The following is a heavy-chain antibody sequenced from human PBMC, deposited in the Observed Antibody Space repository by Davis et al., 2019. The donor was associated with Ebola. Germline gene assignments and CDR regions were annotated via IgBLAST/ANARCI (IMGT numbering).Heavy chain of an antibody. J-gene: IGHJ4*02. CDR1: GFSFSNYA. CDR3: ARGSHDFWTYFDY. V-gene: IGHV3-30-3*01. CDR2: ISYDGSNI. D-gene: IGHD3-3*01. Sequence: GESLKISCAASGFSFSNYALDWVRQAPGKGLEWVAFISYDGSNIHYADSVKGRFTISRDNSKNTVYLQMNSLRAEDTAVYYCARGSHDFWTYFDYWGQGNMVTVSS.